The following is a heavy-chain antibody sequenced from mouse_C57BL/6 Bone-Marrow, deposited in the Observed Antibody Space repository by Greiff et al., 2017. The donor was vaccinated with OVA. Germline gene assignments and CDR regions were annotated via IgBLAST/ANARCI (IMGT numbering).Heavy chain of an antibody. CDR2: IWRGGST. D-gene: IGHD1-1*01. J-gene: IGHJ1*03. Sequence: QVHVKQSGPGLVQPSQSLSITCTVSGFSLTSYGVHWVRQSPGKGLEWLGVIWRGGSTDYNAAFMSRLSITKDNSKSQVFFKMNSLQADDTAIYYCAKYGSSPPYWYFDVWGTGTTVTVSS. V-gene: IGHV2-5*01. CDR3: AKYGSSPPYWYFDV. CDR1: GFSLTSYG.